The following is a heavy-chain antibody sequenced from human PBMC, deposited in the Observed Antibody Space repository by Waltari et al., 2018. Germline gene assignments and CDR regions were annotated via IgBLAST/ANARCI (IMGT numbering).Heavy chain of an antibody. J-gene: IGHJ4*02. CDR1: GYTFTSYY. D-gene: IGHD4-17*01. CDR2: INPSGGST. V-gene: IGHV1-46*01. Sequence: QGQLVQSGAEVKKPGASVKVSCKASGYTFTSYYMHWGRQAPGQGLEWMGIINPSGGSTSYAQKFQGRVTMTRDTSTSTVYMELSSLRSEDTAVYYCARDQSESDKYGDLDYWGQGTLVTVSS. CDR3: ARDQSESDKYGDLDY.